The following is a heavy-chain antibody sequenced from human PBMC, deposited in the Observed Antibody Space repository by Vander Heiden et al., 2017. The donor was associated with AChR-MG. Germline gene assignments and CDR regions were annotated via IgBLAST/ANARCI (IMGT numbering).Heavy chain of an antibody. CDR2: INPNTGVT. V-gene: IGHV1-2*02. J-gene: IGHJ5*02. CDR3: ARGVGATVFRFLDWPETNCFDP. CDR1: GYNFTGYY. D-gene: IGHD3-3*01. Sequence: QVQLVQSGAEVRKPGASVKVSCKTSGYNFTGYYMHWVRQAPGQGLEWMGWINPNTGVTNYAQKFQGRVTMTRDTSISTAYMELSRLRSDDTAVYYCARGVGATVFRFLDWPETNCFDPWGQGTLVTVSS.